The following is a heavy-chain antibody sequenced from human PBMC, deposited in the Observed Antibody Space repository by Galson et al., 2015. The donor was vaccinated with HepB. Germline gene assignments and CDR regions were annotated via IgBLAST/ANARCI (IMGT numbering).Heavy chain of an antibody. V-gene: IGHV1-69*13. Sequence: SVKVSCKASGDTFRFYAINWVRQAPGQGLEWLGGIIPIFNIANYAQKFQGRVTITADESTSTAYMELSSLTSEDTALYYCAASQYYYDTTGNRGYFYYYMDFCGKGTAVAVSS. D-gene: IGHD3-22*01. CDR2: IIPIFNIA. CDR1: GDTFRFYA. CDR3: AASQYYYDTTGNRGYFYYYMDF. J-gene: IGHJ6*03.